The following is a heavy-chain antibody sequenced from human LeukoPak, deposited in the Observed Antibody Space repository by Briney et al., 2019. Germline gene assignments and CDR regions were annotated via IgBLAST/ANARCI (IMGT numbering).Heavy chain of an antibody. CDR2: IYYSGST. J-gene: IGHJ4*02. D-gene: IGHD1-26*01. V-gene: IGHV4-59*01. Sequence: PSETLSLTCAVSGYSISSYYWSWIRQPPGKGLEWIGYIYYSGSTNYNPSLKSRVTISVDTSKNQFSLKLSSVTAADTAVYYCARARSGSYTYFDYWGQGTLVTVSS. CDR1: GYSISSYY. CDR3: ARARSGSYTYFDY.